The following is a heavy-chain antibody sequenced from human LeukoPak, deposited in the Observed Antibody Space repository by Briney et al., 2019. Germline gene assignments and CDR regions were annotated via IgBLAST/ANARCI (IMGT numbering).Heavy chain of an antibody. CDR1: GFTFSSYA. J-gene: IGHJ6*03. CDR3: AKEPRYEYYYYYYMDV. D-gene: IGHD3-9*01. V-gene: IGHV3-23*01. Sequence: GGSLRLSCAASGFTFSSYAMSWVRQAPGKGLEWVSAISGSGGSTYYADSVKGRFTISRDNSKNTLYLQMNSLRAEDTAVCYCAKEPRYEYYYYYYMDVWGKGTTVTVSS. CDR2: ISGSGGST.